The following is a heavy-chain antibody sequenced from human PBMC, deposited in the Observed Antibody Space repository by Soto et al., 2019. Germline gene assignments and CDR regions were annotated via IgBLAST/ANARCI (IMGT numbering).Heavy chain of an antibody. CDR2: ISAYNGNT. J-gene: IGHJ5*02. D-gene: IGHD6-13*01. V-gene: IGHV1-18*01. CDR1: GYTFTSYG. Sequence: ASVKFSCKASGYTFTSYGISWVRQAPGQGLEWMGWISAYNGNTNYAQKLQGRVTMTTDTSTSTAYMELRSLRSDDTAVYYCARVRFRALVLPGKKTNWFDPWGQGTLVTVSS. CDR3: ARVRFRALVLPGKKTNWFDP.